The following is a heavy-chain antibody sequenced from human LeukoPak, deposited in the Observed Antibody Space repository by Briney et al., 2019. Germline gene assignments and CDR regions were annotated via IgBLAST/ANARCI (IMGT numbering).Heavy chain of an antibody. Sequence: PSETLSLTCTVSGGSVTSGSYYWSWIRQPPGKGLEWIGNINYSGTTNYNPSLKRRVTMSVDTSKNHFSLTVKYVTAADTAVYYSARGIRTGYGYWGQGTLVTVSS. D-gene: IGHD1-1*01. CDR1: GGSVTSGSYY. J-gene: IGHJ4*02. CDR2: INYSGTT. CDR3: ARGIRTGYGY. V-gene: IGHV4-61*01.